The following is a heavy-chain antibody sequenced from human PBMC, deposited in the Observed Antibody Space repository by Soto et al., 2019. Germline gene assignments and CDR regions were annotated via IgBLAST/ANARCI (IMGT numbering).Heavy chain of an antibody. CDR2: ISYRGGT. CDR1: GDSITSYY. Sequence: SGTLSLTCTVSGDSITSYYWAWIRQPPGKGLEWIGYISYRGGTYYNPSLNSRVTISMDTSNSQFSLTLTSVTAAYTALFYCARSDSGWFFDYWGQGTLVTVSS. D-gene: IGHD6-19*01. V-gene: IGHV4-59*08. CDR3: ARSDSGWFFDY. J-gene: IGHJ4*02.